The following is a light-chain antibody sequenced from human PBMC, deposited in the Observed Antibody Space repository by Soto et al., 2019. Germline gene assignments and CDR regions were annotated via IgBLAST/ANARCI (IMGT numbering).Light chain of an antibody. CDR1: QSISSY. J-gene: IGKJ5*01. V-gene: IGKV1-39*01. Sequence: DIQMNQSPSSLSASVGYRVTITCRASQSISSYLNWYQQKPGKAPKLLIYAASTLQSEVPSRFSGSGSGTDFTLTITSLQPEDFATYYCQQSYGTPITFGQGTRLEIK. CDR3: QQSYGTPIT. CDR2: AAS.